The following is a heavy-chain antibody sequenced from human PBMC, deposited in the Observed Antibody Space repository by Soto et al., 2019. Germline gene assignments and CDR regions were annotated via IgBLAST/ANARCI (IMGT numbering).Heavy chain of an antibody. Sequence: GSLRLSCVASGVTFSSFAMSWVRQAPGKGLEWVSTISGSGGSTYYADSVKGRLTISRDNSKNTLSLHINSLRAEDTAVYYCAKAETYDFWSGLNFDYWGQGTRVTVSS. D-gene: IGHD3-3*01. CDR3: AKAETYDFWSGLNFDY. V-gene: IGHV3-23*01. J-gene: IGHJ4*02. CDR1: GVTFSSFA. CDR2: ISGSGGST.